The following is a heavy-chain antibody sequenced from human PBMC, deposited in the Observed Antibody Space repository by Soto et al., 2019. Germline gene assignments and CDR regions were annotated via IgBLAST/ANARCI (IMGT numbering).Heavy chain of an antibody. D-gene: IGHD2-2*03. V-gene: IGHV4-34*01. Sequence: SETLSLTCAVYGGSFSGYSWTWIRQPPGTGLEWIGEINHSGSTNYSPSLKSRVTISVDTSKNHFSLKLISVTAADTAVYYCAREGNLGRWIQPLDSWGQGTLVPVSS. CDR1: GGSFSGYS. J-gene: IGHJ4*02. CDR3: AREGNLGRWIQPLDS. CDR2: INHSGST.